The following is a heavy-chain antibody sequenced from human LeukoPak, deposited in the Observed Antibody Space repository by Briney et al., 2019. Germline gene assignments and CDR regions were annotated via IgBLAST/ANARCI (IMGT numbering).Heavy chain of an antibody. CDR3: PRATYYGLTGSHDFDY. V-gene: IGHV1-8*01. J-gene: IGHJ4*02. CDR2: MHANSCNR. Sequence: ASVKVSCKASRYTFTSYDINCVRQATGQGLAWMVWMHANSCNRGYAQRFQGGVTMSRNTSISTAYMELSRLRSEDTAGYYFPRATYYGLTGSHDFDYWGQGTLVRVSS. CDR1: RYTFTSYD. D-gene: IGHD3-9*01.